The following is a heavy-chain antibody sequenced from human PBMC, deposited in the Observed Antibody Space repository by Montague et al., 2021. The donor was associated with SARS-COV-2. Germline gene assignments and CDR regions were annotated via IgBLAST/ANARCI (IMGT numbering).Heavy chain of an antibody. J-gene: IGHJ4*02. CDR3: ANPRGEYSGSDFVFWY. Sequence: SLRLSCAASGFGFRSYAMSWVRQAPGKRLEWVSGISGSGGSTYYADSVKGRFTISRDNSKNTLYLQMNSLRVEDTAVYYCANPRGEYSGSDFVFWYWGQGTLVTVSS. CDR1: GFGFRSYA. D-gene: IGHD5-12*01. CDR2: ISGSGGST. V-gene: IGHV3-23*01.